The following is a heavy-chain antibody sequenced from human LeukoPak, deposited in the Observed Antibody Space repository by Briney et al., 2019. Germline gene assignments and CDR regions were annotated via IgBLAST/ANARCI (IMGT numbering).Heavy chain of an antibody. CDR3: ARDGGLYCSGGSCS. CDR1: GFTFSSYS. CDR2: ISSSSSYI. Sequence: PGGSLRLSCAASGFTFSSYSMNWVSQAPGKGLEWDSSISSSSSYIYYADSVKGRFTISRDNAKNSLYLQMNSLRAEDTAVYYCARDGGLYCSGGSCSWGQGTLVTVSS. J-gene: IGHJ4*02. V-gene: IGHV3-21*01. D-gene: IGHD2-15*01.